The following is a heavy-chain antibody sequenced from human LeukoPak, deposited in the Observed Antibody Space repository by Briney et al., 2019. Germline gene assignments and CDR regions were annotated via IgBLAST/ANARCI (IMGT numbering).Heavy chain of an antibody. V-gene: IGHV5-51*01. CDR2: IYPGDSDT. CDR3: ARHVVPAATIPNDAFDI. D-gene: IGHD2-2*01. J-gene: IGHJ3*02. CDR1: GYSFPSYW. Sequence: GESLKISCKGSGYSFPSYWVGWVRQKPGKGLEWMGIIYPGDSDTRYSPSFRGQVTISADKSISTAYLQWSSLKASDTAMYYCARHVVPAATIPNDAFDIWGQGTMVTVSS.